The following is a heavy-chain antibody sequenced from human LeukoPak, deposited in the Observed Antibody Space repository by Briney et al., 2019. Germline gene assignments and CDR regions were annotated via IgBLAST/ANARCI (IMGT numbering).Heavy chain of an antibody. CDR1: GGSLSSYY. J-gene: IGHJ4*02. D-gene: IGHD2-21*02. CDR3: ARGSYCGGDCYPGPYYFDY. Sequence: SETLSLTCTVSGGSLSSYYWSWIRQTPGKGLEWIGYIYYSGSTNYNPSLRSRVTISVDTSKNQFSLKLSSVTAADTAVYYCARGSYCGGDCYPGPYYFDYWGQGTLVTVSS. CDR2: IYYSGST. V-gene: IGHV4-59*01.